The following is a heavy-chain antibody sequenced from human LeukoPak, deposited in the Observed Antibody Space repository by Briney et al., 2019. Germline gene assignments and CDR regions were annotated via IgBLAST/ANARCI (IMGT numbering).Heavy chain of an antibody. J-gene: IGHJ4*02. Sequence: GGSLRLFCAASGCTFSNYAMSWVRQAPGKGLEWVSGISGSGGSTNYADSVKGRFTISRDNSKNTLYLQMNSLRAEDTAVYYCAKDDRYSSRWYYFDCWGQGTLVTVSS. CDR1: GCTFSNYA. D-gene: IGHD6-13*01. CDR3: AKDDRYSSRWYYFDC. CDR2: ISGSGGST. V-gene: IGHV3-23*01.